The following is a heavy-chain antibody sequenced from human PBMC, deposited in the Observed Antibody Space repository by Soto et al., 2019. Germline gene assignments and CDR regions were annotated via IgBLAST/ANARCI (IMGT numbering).Heavy chain of an antibody. D-gene: IGHD1-26*01. CDR1: GYTFMGYY. CDR3: GRDGVGATPLGWFDP. Sequence: QVQLVQSGAEVKKPGASVKVSCKASGYTFMGYYIHWVRQAPGQGLEWMGRINPRSGDTTYAQKFQGRLTMTRDTSISTAYMELSSLRSDDTAVYYCGRDGVGATPLGWFDPWGQGSLVTVSS. V-gene: IGHV1-2*06. J-gene: IGHJ5*02. CDR2: INPRSGDT.